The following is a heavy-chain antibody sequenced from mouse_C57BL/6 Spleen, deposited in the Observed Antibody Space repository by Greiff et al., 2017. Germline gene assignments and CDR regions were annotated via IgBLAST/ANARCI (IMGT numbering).Heavy chain of an antibody. J-gene: IGHJ4*01. CDR3: ARHGYYYGSSYGYAMDY. CDR2: ISGGGGNT. CDR1: GFTFSSYT. V-gene: IGHV5-9*01. D-gene: IGHD1-1*01. Sequence: EVKLVESGGGLVKPGGSLKLSCAASGFTFSSYTMSWVRQTPEKRLEWVATISGGGGNTYYPDSVKGRFTISRDNAKNTLYLQMSSLRSEDTALYYCARHGYYYGSSYGYAMDYWGQGTSVTVSS.